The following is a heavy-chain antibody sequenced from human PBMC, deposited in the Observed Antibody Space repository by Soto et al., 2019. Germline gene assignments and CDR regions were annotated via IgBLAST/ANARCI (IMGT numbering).Heavy chain of an antibody. CDR2: IYHRGST. Sequence: SETLSLTCPVSGCSISSNSYSWDWIRQPPGKGLDWIGSIYHRGSTYYNPSLKSRVAISVDPSTNQFSLTLTSVTAGDTAVYYCARRSPLVYGNPFDHWGQGTLVTVSS. CDR1: GCSISSNSYS. V-gene: IGHV4-39*01. J-gene: IGHJ5*02. D-gene: IGHD3-10*01. CDR3: ARRSPLVYGNPFDH.